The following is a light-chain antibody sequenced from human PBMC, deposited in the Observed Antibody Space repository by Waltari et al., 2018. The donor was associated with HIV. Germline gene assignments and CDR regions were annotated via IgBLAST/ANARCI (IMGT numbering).Light chain of an antibody. CDR1: SSNIGSNT. CDR2: SNN. CDR3: AAWDDSLNGPV. V-gene: IGLV1-44*01. J-gene: IGLJ3*02. Sequence: QSVLTQPPSASGTPGQRVPTSCSGSSSNIGSNTVNWYQQPPGTAPKLLFYSNNQRPSGVPDRFSGSKSGTSASLAISGLQSEDEADYYCAAWDDSLNGPVFGGGTKLTVL.